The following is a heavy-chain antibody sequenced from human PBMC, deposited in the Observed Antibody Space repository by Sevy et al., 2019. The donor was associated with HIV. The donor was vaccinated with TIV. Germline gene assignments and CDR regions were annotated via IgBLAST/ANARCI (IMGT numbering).Heavy chain of an antibody. CDR2: ISGSGGST. D-gene: IGHD6-13*01. Sequence: GGSLRLSCAASGFTFSSYAMSWVRQAPGKGLEWVSAISGSGGSTYYADSVKGRFTISRDNSKNTLYLQMNSLRAEDTAVYCCAKRRVVAAAGYPQQWLATPGYFDYWGQGTLVTVSS. CDR3: AKRRVVAAAGYPQQWLATPGYFDY. J-gene: IGHJ4*02. V-gene: IGHV3-23*01. CDR1: GFTFSSYA.